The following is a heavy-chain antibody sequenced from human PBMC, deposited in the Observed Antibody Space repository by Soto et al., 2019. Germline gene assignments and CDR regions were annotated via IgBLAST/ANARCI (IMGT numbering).Heavy chain of an antibody. Sequence: WGSLRLSCAASGFTFSSYAMSWVRQAPGKGLEWVSAISGSGGSTYYADSVKGRFTISRDNSKNTLYLQMNSLRAEDTAVYYCAKDPPGYSSGWYPFDYWGQGTLVTVSS. J-gene: IGHJ4*02. D-gene: IGHD6-19*01. CDR1: GFTFSSYA. V-gene: IGHV3-23*01. CDR2: ISGSGGST. CDR3: AKDPPGYSSGWYPFDY.